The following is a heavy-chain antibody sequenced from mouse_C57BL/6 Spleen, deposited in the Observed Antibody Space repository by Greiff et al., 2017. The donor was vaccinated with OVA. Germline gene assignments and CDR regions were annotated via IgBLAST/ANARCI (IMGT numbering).Heavy chain of an antibody. Sequence: VKLQQPGTELVKPGASVKLSCKASGYTFTSYWMHWVKQRPGQGLEWIGNINPSNGGTNYNEKFKSKATLTVDKSSSTAYMQLSSLTSEDSAVYYCASHYYGSSYAIAYWGQGTLVTVSA. J-gene: IGHJ3*01. V-gene: IGHV1-53*01. D-gene: IGHD1-1*01. CDR2: INPSNGGT. CDR3: ASHYYGSSYAIAY. CDR1: GYTFTSYW.